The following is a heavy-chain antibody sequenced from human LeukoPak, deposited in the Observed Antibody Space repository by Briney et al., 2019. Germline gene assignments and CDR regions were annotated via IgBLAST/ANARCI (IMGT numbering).Heavy chain of an antibody. CDR3: ARGGFDWLLFNYYYYMDV. CDR2: ISSSGSTI. Sequence: GGSLRLSCAASGFSFSSYEMNWVRQAPGKGLEWVSYISSSGSTIYYADSVKGRFTMSRDNAKNSLYLQMNSLRAEDTAVYYCARGGFDWLLFNYYYYMDVWGKGTTVAISS. J-gene: IGHJ6*03. V-gene: IGHV3-48*03. CDR1: GFSFSSYE. D-gene: IGHD3-9*01.